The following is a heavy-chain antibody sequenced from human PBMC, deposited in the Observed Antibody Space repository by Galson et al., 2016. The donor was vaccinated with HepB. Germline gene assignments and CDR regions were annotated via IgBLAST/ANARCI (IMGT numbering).Heavy chain of an antibody. V-gene: IGHV3-11*06. CDR3: ARDNTGSHGRGFGH. Sequence: SLRLSCAASAFAFSDYYMRWIRQAPGKGLEWVSDISSSSSYTNYADSVKGRFTISRDNAKNSLYLQMNSLRAEDTAVYYCARDNTGSHGRGFGHWGQGTLVTVSS. J-gene: IGHJ4*02. CDR1: AFAFSDYY. D-gene: IGHD1-14*01. CDR2: ISSSSSYT.